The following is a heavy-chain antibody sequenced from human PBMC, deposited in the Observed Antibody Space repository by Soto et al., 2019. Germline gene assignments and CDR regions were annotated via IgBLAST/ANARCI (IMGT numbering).Heavy chain of an antibody. CDR2: ISAYNGNT. V-gene: IGHV1-18*01. J-gene: IGHJ6*02. D-gene: IGHD3-9*01. CDR3: ARTDYDILTGPPYYSYYGMDV. Sequence: ASVKVSCKASGYTFTSYGISWVRQAPGQGLEWMGWISAYNGNTNYAQKLQGRVTMTTDTSTSTAYMELRSLRSDDTAVYYCARTDYDILTGPPYYSYYGMDVWGQGTTVTVSS. CDR1: GYTFTSYG.